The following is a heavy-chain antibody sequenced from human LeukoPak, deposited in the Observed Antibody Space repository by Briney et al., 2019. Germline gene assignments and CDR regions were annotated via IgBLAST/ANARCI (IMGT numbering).Heavy chain of an antibody. D-gene: IGHD2-15*01. V-gene: IGHV4-39*01. CDR1: GGSISSSSYY. CDR3: ARHIVVVVAARSSWFDP. CDR2: IYYSGST. Sequence: SETLSLTCTVSGGSISSSSYYWGWIRQPPGKGLEWIGSIYYSGSTYYNPSLKSRVTISVDTSKNQFSLKLSSVTAADTAVYYCARHIVVVVAARSSWFDPWGQGTLVTVSS. J-gene: IGHJ5*02.